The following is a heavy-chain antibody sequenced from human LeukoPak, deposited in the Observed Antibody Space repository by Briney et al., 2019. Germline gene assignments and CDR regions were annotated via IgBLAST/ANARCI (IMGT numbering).Heavy chain of an antibody. D-gene: IGHD1-26*01. V-gene: IGHV3-74*01. CDR3: VRRSSGSPPYYFGY. CDR1: GLTFSSYW. Sequence: GGSLRLSCAASGLTFSSYWMHWVRQAPGKGLVWVSPINSDGSSTSYADSVKGRLTISRDNAKNTLYMQMNSLRAEDTAVYYCVRRSSGSPPYYFGYWGQGTLVTVSS. J-gene: IGHJ4*02. CDR2: INSDGSST.